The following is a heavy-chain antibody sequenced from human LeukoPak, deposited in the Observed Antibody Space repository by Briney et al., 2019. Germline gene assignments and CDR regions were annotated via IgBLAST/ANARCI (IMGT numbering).Heavy chain of an antibody. V-gene: IGHV1-18*01. Sequence: ASVKVSCKTSGYTFTSYGISWVRQAPGQGLEWMGWINPYNGNANYAEMLQGRVAMTTDTSTSTAYMELRSLRSDDTAVYYCARHVRPIGSSWDQFNFDYWGQGTLVTVSS. D-gene: IGHD6-13*01. J-gene: IGHJ4*02. CDR3: ARHVRPIGSSWDQFNFDY. CDR1: GYTFTSYG. CDR2: INPYNGNA.